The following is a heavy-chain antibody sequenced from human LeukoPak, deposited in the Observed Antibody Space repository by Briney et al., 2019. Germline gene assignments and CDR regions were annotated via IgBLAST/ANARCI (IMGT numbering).Heavy chain of an antibody. CDR2: IYTSGST. Sequence: PSQTLSLTCTVSGGSISSGSYYWSWIRQPAGKGLEWIGRIYTSGSTNYNPPLKSRVTISVDTSKNQFSLKLSSVTAADTAVYYCAREVYDYVWGSYLDYFDYWGQGTLVTVSS. V-gene: IGHV4-61*02. CDR1: GGSISSGSYY. J-gene: IGHJ4*02. D-gene: IGHD3-16*01. CDR3: AREVYDYVWGSYLDYFDY.